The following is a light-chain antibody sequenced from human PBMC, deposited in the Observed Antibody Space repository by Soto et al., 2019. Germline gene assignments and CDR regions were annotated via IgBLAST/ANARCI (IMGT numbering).Light chain of an antibody. J-gene: IGKJ5*01. Sequence: DIQMTQSPSSLSASVGDRVTITCRTSQGISSWLAWYQQKPEKAPKSLIYAASSLQSGVPSRFSGTGSGTEFTLTISSLQPDDFATYYCQQYYRSSITFGQGTRLEIK. V-gene: IGKV1D-16*01. CDR1: QGISSW. CDR2: AAS. CDR3: QQYYRSSIT.